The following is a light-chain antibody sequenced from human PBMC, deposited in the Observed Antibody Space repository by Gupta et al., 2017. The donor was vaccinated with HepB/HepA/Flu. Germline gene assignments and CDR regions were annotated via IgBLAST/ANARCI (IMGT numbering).Light chain of an antibody. Sequence: EIVLTQSPGTLSLSPGERATLSCRASQNVNSDYQVWYQQKTGQAPRLLIYGTSSRASDIPDRFSGGGSGTDFSLIISRLEPEDSVVYYCQQYELPSGYIFGQGTKVEIK. CDR1: QNVNSDY. CDR3: QQYELPSGYI. J-gene: IGKJ2*01. CDR2: GTS. V-gene: IGKV3-20*01.